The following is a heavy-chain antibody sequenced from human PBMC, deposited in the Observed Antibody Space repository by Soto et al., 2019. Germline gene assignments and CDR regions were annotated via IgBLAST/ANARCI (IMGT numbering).Heavy chain of an antibody. V-gene: IGHV1-69*01. CDR1: GGTFSSYA. CDR3: ARALEFKRHYYGSGSYFFDL. CDR2: IIPIFGTA. J-gene: IGHJ2*01. D-gene: IGHD3-10*01. Sequence: QVQLVQSGAEVKKPGSSVKVSCKASGGTFSSYAISWVRQAPGQGLEWMGGIIPIFGTANYAQKFQGRVTITADESTSTAYMELSSLRSEDTAVYYCARALEFKRHYYGSGSYFFDLWGRGTLVTVSS.